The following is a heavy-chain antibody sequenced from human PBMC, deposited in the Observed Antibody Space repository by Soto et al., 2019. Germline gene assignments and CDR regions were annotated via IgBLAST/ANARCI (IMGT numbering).Heavy chain of an antibody. CDR2: INPDSGDT. CDR1: GYTFTGFY. J-gene: IGHJ4*02. V-gene: IGHV1-2*06. D-gene: IGHD1-26*01. CDR3: ARDLAKGGGSAGFDY. Sequence: GASVKVSCKASGYTFTGFYMHWVRQAPGQGLEWMGRINPDSGDTDHAEKFQGRVTMTWDTSISTAYMALTRLRSDDTAVYYCARDLAKGGGSAGFDYWGQGTLVTVSS.